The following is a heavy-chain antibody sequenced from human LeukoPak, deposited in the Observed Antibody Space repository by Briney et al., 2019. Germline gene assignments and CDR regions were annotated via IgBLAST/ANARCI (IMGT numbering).Heavy chain of an antibody. Sequence: GRSLRLSCAASGFTFSSYGMHWVRQAPGKGLEWVAVIWYDGSNKYYADSVKGRFTISRDNSKNTLYPQMNSLRAEDTAVYYCARDLYRGGSWYDMDYWGQGTLVTVSS. J-gene: IGHJ4*02. CDR3: ARDLYRGGSWYDMDY. CDR2: IWYDGSNK. CDR1: GFTFSSYG. V-gene: IGHV3-33*01. D-gene: IGHD6-13*01.